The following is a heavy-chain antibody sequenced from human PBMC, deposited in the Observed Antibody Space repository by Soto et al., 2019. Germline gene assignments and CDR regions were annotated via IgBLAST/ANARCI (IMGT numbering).Heavy chain of an antibody. Sequence: PGGSMRLSCPSSELTLSSYSMNWVRQAPGKGLEWVSSISSSSSYIYYADSVKGRFTISRDNAKNSLYLQMNSLRAEDTAVYYCARDRSPFDYWGQGTLVTVA. CDR3: ARDRSPFDY. V-gene: IGHV3-21*01. CDR1: ELTLSSYS. J-gene: IGHJ4*02. CDR2: ISSSSSYI.